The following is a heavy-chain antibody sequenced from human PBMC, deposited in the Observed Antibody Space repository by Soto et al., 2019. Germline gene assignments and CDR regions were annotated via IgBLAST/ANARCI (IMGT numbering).Heavy chain of an antibody. D-gene: IGHD5-12*01. Sequence: GGSLTLSSAASGFTFSSDAMIRVRQAPGKWLEWVSAISGSGGSTYYADSVKGRFTISRDNSKNTLYLQMNSLRGEDTAVYYCAKVPSKGLPSPFDCCGQGTLVTVSS. J-gene: IGHJ4*02. CDR2: ISGSGGST. CDR1: GFTFSSDA. CDR3: AKVPSKGLPSPFDC. V-gene: IGHV3-23*01.